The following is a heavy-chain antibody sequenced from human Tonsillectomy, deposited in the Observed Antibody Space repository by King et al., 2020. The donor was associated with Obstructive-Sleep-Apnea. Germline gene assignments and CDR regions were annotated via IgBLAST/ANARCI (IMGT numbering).Heavy chain of an antibody. J-gene: IGHJ4*02. V-gene: IGHV2-5*02. CDR1: GFSLSTSGVG. Sequence: ITLKESGPTLVKPTQTLTLTCTFSGFSLSTSGVGVGWIRQPPGKALEWLALIYWDDDKRYSPSLKNRLSITKDTSKNQVVLTMTNVDPVDTGTYYCSHRRAAIVRGLLTHTNFDFWGQGLLVTVSS. D-gene: IGHD3-10*01. CDR3: SHRRAAIVRGLLTHTNFDF. CDR2: IYWDDDK.